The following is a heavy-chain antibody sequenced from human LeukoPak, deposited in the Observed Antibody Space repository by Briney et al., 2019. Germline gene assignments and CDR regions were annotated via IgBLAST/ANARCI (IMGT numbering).Heavy chain of an antibody. CDR1: GVSISSSNSY. Sequence: PSETLSLTCTVSGVSISSSNSYWGWIRQPPGKGLEWIGSIYYTGNTYYNASLKSQVSISTDTSKNQFSLKLSSVTAADTAVYYCARVSGRFTWYFDLWGRGTLVTVSS. J-gene: IGHJ2*01. CDR3: ARVSGRFTWYFDL. V-gene: IGHV4-39*01. CDR2: IYYTGNT.